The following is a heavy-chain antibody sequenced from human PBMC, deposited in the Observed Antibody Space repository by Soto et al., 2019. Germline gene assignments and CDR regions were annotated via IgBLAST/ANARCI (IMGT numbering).Heavy chain of an antibody. CDR3: ARDTQLLLVRSGDYMDV. J-gene: IGHJ6*03. CDR2: INQDGSED. Sequence: GVSLRLSCTASGFTFSNYWMNWVRQAPGKGLEWVANINQDGSEDYYVDSVKGRFTISRDNAKNSLYLQMNGLRAEDTAVYYCARDTQLLLVRSGDYMDVWGIGTTVTVS. CDR1: GFTFSNYW. D-gene: IGHD2-2*01. V-gene: IGHV3-7*01.